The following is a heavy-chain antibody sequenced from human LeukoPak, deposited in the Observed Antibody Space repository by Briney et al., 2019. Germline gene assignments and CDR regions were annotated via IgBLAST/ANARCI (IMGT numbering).Heavy chain of an antibody. Sequence: ASVKVSCKASGYTFISYYMNWVRQAPGQGLGWMGYISPHNGGTHYAQKFQDRVTMTRDTSISTVYMELSSLRSDDTAVYYCTTEDQFCSSSSCADYWGQGTLVTVSS. V-gene: IGHV1-2*02. D-gene: IGHD2-2*01. CDR3: TTEDQFCSSSSCADY. J-gene: IGHJ4*02. CDR2: ISPHNGGT. CDR1: GYTFISYY.